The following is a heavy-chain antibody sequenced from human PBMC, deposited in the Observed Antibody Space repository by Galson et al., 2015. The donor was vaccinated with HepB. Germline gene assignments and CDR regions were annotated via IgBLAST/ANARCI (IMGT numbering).Heavy chain of an antibody. CDR2: ISYDGSNK. Sequence: SLRLASAASGLTFSSSAVYGVRQAPGKGLEWVAVISYDGSNKYYADSVKGRFTISRDNSKNTLYLQMNSLRAEDTAVYYCARDHAVGTYGVWLDYWGQGTLVTVSS. J-gene: IGHJ4*02. V-gene: IGHV3-30*04. CDR1: GLTFSSSA. D-gene: IGHD1-26*01. CDR3: ARDHAVGTYGVWLDY.